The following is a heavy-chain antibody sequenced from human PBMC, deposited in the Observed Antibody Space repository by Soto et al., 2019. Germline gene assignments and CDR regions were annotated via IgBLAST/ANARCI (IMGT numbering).Heavy chain of an antibody. CDR2: IYYSGST. CDR1: GGSIRSSSCY. J-gene: IGHJ6*02. CDR3: ARSYSSSWYRYYYYGMDV. V-gene: IGHV4-39*01. D-gene: IGHD6-13*01. Sequence: PSETLSLTCPVSGGSIRSSSCYWGWISQPPGKGLEWIGSIYYSGSTYYNPSLKSRVTISVDTSKNQFSLKLSSVTAADTAVYYCARSYSSSWYRYYYYGMDVWGQGTTVTVSS.